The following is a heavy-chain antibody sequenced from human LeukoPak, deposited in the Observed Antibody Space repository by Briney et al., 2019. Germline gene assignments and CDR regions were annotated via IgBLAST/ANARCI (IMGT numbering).Heavy chain of an antibody. CDR2: ISAYNGNT. V-gene: IGHV1-18*01. CDR1: GYTFTSYG. D-gene: IGHD3-10*01. J-gene: IGHJ4*02. CDR3: ARGADVLLWFGGLTWGPFDY. Sequence: GASVKVSCKASGYTFTSYGISWVRQAPGQGLEWMGWISAYNGNTNYAQKLQGRVTMTTDTSTSTAYMELRSLRSDDTAVYYCARGADVLLWFGGLTWGPFDYWGQGTLVTVSS.